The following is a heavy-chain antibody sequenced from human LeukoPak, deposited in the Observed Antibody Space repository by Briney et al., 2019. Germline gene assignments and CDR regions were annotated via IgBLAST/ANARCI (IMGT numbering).Heavy chain of an antibody. D-gene: IGHD4-17*01. CDR2: IYYSGST. CDR3: ARGHDYGDYVSETISDY. CDR1: GGSISSGDYY. V-gene: IGHV4-30-4*01. J-gene: IGHJ4*02. Sequence: PSQTLSLTCTVSGGSISSGDYYWGWLRQPPGTGLEWIGYIYYSGSTYYNPSLKSRVTISVDTSKNRFSLKLSSVTAADTAVYYCARGHDYGDYVSETISDYWGQGTLVTVSS.